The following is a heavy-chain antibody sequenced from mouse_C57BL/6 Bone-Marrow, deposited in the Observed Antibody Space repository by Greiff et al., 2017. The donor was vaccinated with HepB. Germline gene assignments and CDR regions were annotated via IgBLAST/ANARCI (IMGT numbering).Heavy chain of an antibody. CDR3: ARGGDYGRFAY. CDR2: ISYDGSN. CDR1: GYSITRGYY. J-gene: IGHJ3*01. D-gene: IGHD2-4*01. Sequence: DVKLQESGPGLVKPSQSLSLTCSVTGYSITRGYYWNWIRQFPGNKLEWMGYISYDGSNNYNPSLKNRISITRDTSKNQFFLKLNSVTTEDTATYDCARGGDYGRFAYWGQGTLVTVSA. V-gene: IGHV3-6*01.